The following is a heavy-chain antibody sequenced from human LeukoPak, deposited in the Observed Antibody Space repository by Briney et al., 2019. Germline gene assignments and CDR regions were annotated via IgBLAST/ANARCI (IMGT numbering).Heavy chain of an antibody. V-gene: IGHV3-21*01. CDR2: ISSSSGYI. CDR3: AERPLEQQL. CDR1: GFTFSSFT. J-gene: IGHJ4*02. Sequence: PGGSLRLSCVASGFTFSSFTMNWVRQAPGKGLEWVSSISSSSGYIYYADSVKGRFTISRDNAKNSLYLQMNSLIAEDTAVYYCAERPLEQQLWGQGTLVTVSS. D-gene: IGHD6-13*01.